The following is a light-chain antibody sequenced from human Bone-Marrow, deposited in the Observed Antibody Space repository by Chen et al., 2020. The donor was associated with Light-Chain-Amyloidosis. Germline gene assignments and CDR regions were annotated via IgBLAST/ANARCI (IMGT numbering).Light chain of an antibody. J-gene: IGLJ3*02. CDR3: VLDVGSGIWV. Sequence: QTVVTQEPSFSVSPGGTVTLTCGLSSGSVSTNYYPAWYQQTPGQAPRTLIYSTNTRSSGVPNRFSGSILGNKASLTITGAQADDESDDCCVLDVGSGIWVFGGGTKLTVL. CDR1: SGSVSTNYY. CDR2: STN. V-gene: IGLV8-61*01.